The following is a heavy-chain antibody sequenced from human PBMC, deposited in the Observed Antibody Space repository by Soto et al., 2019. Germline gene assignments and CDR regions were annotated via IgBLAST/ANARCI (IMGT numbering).Heavy chain of an antibody. J-gene: IGHJ5*02. CDR3: ARKGGGGAPHWFDP. D-gene: IGHD3-16*01. Sequence: QVQLVQSGAEVKKPGSSVKVSCKASGGTFSSYAISWVRQAPGQGLEWMGGIIPIFGTANYAQKFQGRVTITADEATRADSLELSSLRAEDTAVYYCARKGGGGAPHWFDPWGQGTLVTVSS. CDR1: GGTFSSYA. CDR2: IIPIFGTA. V-gene: IGHV1-69*01.